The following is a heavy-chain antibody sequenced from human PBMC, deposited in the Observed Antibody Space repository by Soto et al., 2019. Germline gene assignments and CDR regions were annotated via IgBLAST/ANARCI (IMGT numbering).Heavy chain of an antibody. D-gene: IGHD2-15*01. CDR2: ISGSGGST. CDR3: AKDRPKGRGIVFVVARRYHYYMDF. CDR1: GFTFSSYA. Sequence: GGSLRLSCAASGFTFSSYAMSWVRQAPGKGLEWVSAISGSGGSTYYADSVKGRFTISRDNSKNTLYLQMNSLRAEDTAVYYCAKDRPKGRGIVFVVARRYHYYMDFWGTGLTVTVFS. J-gene: IGHJ6*03. V-gene: IGHV3-23*01.